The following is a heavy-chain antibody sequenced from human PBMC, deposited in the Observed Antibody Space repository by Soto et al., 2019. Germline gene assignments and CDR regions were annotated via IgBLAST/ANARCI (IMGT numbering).Heavy chain of an antibody. V-gene: IGHV2-5*02. CDR1: GFSLTTDRMG. CDR2: IYWDDSK. CDR3: AHAYGGRSLY. D-gene: IGHD1-26*01. J-gene: IGHJ4*02. Sequence: QITLKESGPTLVKPTQTLTLTCTFSGFSLTTDRMGVGWIRQPPGEALEWLAVIYWDDSKTYRPSLESRLTITKDTSKNLVALTMTNMDSLDTATYYCAHAYGGRSLYWGQGTLVTVSS.